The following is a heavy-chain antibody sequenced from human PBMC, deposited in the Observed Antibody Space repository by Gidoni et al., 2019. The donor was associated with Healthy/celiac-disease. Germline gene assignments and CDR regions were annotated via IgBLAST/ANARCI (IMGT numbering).Heavy chain of an antibody. CDR3: ARVTAYDFWSGYYVDYYYYGMDV. J-gene: IGHJ6*02. V-gene: IGHV4-39*07. CDR1: GGSISSSSYY. CDR2: IYFSGGT. Sequence: QLQLQESGPGLVKPSATLSLTCTVSGGSISSSSYYWGWLRQPPGKGLGWIGSIYFSGGTYYNPSLKSRVTISVDTSKNQFSLKLSSVTAADTAVYYCARVTAYDFWSGYYVDYYYYGMDVWGQGTTVTVSS. D-gene: IGHD3-3*01.